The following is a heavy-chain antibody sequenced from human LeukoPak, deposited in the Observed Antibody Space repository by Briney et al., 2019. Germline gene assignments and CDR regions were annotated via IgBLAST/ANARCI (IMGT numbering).Heavy chain of an antibody. V-gene: IGHV3-7*01. CDR3: ARKDSSPRTFDY. CDR2: IKEDGSEK. CDR1: GFSLSSYW. J-gene: IGHJ4*02. Sequence: PGGSLRLSCAAAGFSLSSYWMSWVSQDPGKGLEWVANIKEDGSEKNYVDSVKGRFTISRDNAKNSLYLQMNSLRAEDTAVYYCARKDSSPRTFDYWGQGTLVTVSS. D-gene: IGHD3-22*01.